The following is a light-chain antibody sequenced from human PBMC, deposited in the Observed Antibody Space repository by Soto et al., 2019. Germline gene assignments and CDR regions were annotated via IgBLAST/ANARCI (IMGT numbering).Light chain of an antibody. CDR1: QSVSSNY. Sequence: EIVLTQSPGTVSLSPGERSTLSCMSSQSVSSNYLAWYQQKPGQAPRLLIYGASSRATGIPDRFSGSGSGTDFTLTISRLEPEDFAVYYCQQYGSSPMTFGQGTRLEIK. CDR2: GAS. CDR3: QQYGSSPMT. J-gene: IGKJ5*01. V-gene: IGKV3-20*01.